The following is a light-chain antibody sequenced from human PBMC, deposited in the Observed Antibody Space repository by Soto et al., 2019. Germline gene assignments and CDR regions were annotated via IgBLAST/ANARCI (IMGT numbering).Light chain of an antibody. CDR1: SGFDVGTYK. Sequence: QLVLTQPSSLSASPGASASLTCTLRSGFDVGTYKIYWYQQRPGSPPQYLLTYKSDSDNQQGSGVPSRFSGSKDASANAGILLISGLQSDYEADYYCVIWHGYGGVFGGGTKLTVL. V-gene: IGLV5-45*03. CDR3: VIWHGYGGV. CDR2: YKSDSDN. J-gene: IGLJ3*02.